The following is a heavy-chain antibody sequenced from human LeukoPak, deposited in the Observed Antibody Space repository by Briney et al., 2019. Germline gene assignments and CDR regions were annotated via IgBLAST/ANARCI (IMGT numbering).Heavy chain of an antibody. J-gene: IGHJ4*02. CDR1: GGSISSSGYY. V-gene: IGHV4-39*07. D-gene: IGHD3-22*01. Sequence: PSETLSLTCTVSGGSISSSGYYWGWIRQPPGKGLEWIGSIYYSGSTYYNPSLKSRVTISVDTSKNQFSLKLSSVTAADTAVYYCASQDYYDSSGPSPDIDYWGQGTLVTVSS. CDR3: ASQDYYDSSGPSPDIDY. CDR2: IYYSGST.